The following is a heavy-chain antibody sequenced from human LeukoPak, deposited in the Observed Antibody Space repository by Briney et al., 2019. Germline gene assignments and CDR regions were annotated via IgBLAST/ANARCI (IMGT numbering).Heavy chain of an antibody. CDR1: GFTFSSYR. CDR2: IKQDGSEK. V-gene: IGHV3-7*01. J-gene: IGHJ4*02. D-gene: IGHD1-26*01. CDR3: ARDTRTFDY. Sequence: GGSLRLSCAASGFTFSSYRMNWVRRAPGKGLEWVANIKQDGSEKYYVDSVKGRFTISRDNAKNSLFLQMNSLRAEDTAVYYCARDTRTFDYWGQGTLATVSS.